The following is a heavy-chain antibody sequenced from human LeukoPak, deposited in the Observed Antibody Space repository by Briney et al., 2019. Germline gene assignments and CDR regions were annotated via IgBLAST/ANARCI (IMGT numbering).Heavy chain of an antibody. D-gene: IGHD3-22*01. J-gene: IGHJ4*02. Sequence: GGSLRLSCAAPGFTFSSYGMSWVRQAPGKGLEWVAYIRYDGSNKYYADSVKGRFTISRDNSKNTLYLQMNSLSAEDTAVYYCAKDGGYYDIDYWGQGTLVTVSS. CDR1: GFTFSSYG. CDR2: IRYDGSNK. CDR3: AKDGGYYDIDY. V-gene: IGHV3-30*02.